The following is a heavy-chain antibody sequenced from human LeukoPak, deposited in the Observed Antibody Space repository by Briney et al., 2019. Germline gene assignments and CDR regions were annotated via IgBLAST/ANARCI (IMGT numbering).Heavy chain of an antibody. Sequence: GSLLLSCAASGFTFISYDMHWVRQAPGKGLEYVSAISSNGGSTYYANSVKGRFTISRDNSKNTLYLQMGSLRAEDMAVYYCARAIHGGSLIAFDIWGQGTMVTVSS. D-gene: IGHD3-10*01. CDR2: ISSNGGST. CDR1: GFTFISYD. V-gene: IGHV3-64*01. J-gene: IGHJ3*02. CDR3: ARAIHGGSLIAFDI.